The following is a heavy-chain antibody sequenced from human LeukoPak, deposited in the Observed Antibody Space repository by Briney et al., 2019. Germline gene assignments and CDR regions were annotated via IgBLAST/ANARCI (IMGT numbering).Heavy chain of an antibody. D-gene: IGHD3-10*01. Sequence: GGSLRLSCVGSQFTFSNYWMSWVRQAPGKGLEWVANIKNDGSQKNYVASVTGRFTISRDNAKTSLYLQMNSLSIEDTAVYYCARLDRITMVRGVITDDYWGQGTLVTVSS. V-gene: IGHV3-7*03. CDR3: ARLDRITMVRGVITDDY. J-gene: IGHJ4*02. CDR1: QFTFSNYW. CDR2: IKNDGSQK.